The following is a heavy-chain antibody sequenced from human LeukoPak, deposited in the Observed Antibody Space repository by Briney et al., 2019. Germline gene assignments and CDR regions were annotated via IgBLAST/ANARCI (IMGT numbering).Heavy chain of an antibody. CDR2: ISGSGGST. V-gene: IGHV3-23*01. CDR3: AKDGPIVGARPFDY. J-gene: IGHJ4*02. D-gene: IGHD1-26*01. Sequence: WGVLRLSCAASGFTLCSYSLSGGRQAPGKGAGVVSAISGSGGSTFYADSVKGRFTISRDNSKNTLYLQMNSLRAEDTAVYYCAKDGPIVGARPFDYWGQGTLVTVPS. CDR1: GFTLCSYS.